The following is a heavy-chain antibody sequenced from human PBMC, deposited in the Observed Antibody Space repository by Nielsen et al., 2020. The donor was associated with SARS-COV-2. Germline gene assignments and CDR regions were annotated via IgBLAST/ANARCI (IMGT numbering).Heavy chain of an antibody. J-gene: IGHJ6*02. CDR3: ARDSYYYGSGSYYSHFFVSGWSWYYYGMDV. CDR2: ISYDGSNK. Sequence: GESLRLSCAASGFTFSSYAMHWVRQAPGKGLEWVAVISYDGSNKYYADSVKGRFTISRDNSKNTLYLQMNSLRAEDTAVYYCARDSYYYGSGSYYSHFFVSGWSWYYYGMDVWGQGTTVTVSS. CDR1: GFTFSSYA. V-gene: IGHV3-30*04. D-gene: IGHD3-10*01.